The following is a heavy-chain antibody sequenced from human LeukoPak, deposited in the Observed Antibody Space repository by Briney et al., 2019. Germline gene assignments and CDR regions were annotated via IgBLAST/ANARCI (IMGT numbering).Heavy chain of an antibody. CDR1: GGSISSYY. D-gene: IGHD3-16*02. Sequence: SETLSLTCTVSGGSISSYYWSWIRQPPGKGLEWIGYIYYSGSTNYNPSLKSRVTISVDTSKNQFSLKLSSVTAAGTAVYYCARDYHDAFDIWGQGTMVTVSS. V-gene: IGHV4-59*01. CDR2: IYYSGST. CDR3: ARDYHDAFDI. J-gene: IGHJ3*02.